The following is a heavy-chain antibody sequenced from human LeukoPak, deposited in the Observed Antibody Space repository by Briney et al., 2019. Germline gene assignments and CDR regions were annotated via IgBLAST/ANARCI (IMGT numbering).Heavy chain of an antibody. CDR2: IYYSGST. V-gene: IGHV4-34*01. Sequence: SETLSLTCAVYGGSFSGYYWSWIRQPPGKGLEWIGSIYYSGSTYYNPSLKSRVTISVDTSKNQFSLKLSSVTAADTAVYYCARENGGWGQGTLVTVSS. J-gene: IGHJ4*02. CDR1: GGSFSGYY. D-gene: IGHD3-10*01. CDR3: ARENGG.